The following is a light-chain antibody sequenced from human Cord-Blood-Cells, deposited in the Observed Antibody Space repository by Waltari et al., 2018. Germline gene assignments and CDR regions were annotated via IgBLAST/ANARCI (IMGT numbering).Light chain of an antibody. CDR2: DAS. J-gene: IGKJ1*01. Sequence: EIVTTQQPATLSSPAGERAILSCRASESVSSYLAWYQQRPGQAPRLLIYDASNRATGIPARFRGSGSGTDFTLTISSLEPEDFAVYYCQQRSNWTFGQGTKVEIK. V-gene: IGKV3-11*01. CDR3: QQRSNWT. CDR1: ESVSSY.